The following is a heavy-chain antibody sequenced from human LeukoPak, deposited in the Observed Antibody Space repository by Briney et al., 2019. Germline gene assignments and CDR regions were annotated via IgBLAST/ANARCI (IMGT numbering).Heavy chain of an antibody. Sequence: SETLSLTCIVSGGSLSGSGYYWGWIRQPPGKGLEWIGSIHYSGTTYYNPSLKSRVTISVDTSKNQFSLKLSSVTAADTAVFYCARHRIGSGWPIDYWGQGTLVAVSS. CDR3: ARHRIGSGWPIDY. J-gene: IGHJ4*02. D-gene: IGHD6-19*01. CDR2: IHYSGTT. CDR1: GGSLSGSGYY. V-gene: IGHV4-39*01.